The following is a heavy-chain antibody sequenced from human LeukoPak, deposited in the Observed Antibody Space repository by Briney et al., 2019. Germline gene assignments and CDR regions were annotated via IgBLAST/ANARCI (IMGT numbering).Heavy chain of an antibody. J-gene: IGHJ3*02. D-gene: IGHD2-2*01. V-gene: IGHV4-4*07. CDR2: IYTSGST. Sequence: SETLSLTCTVSGGSISSYYWSWIRQPAGQGLEWIGRIYTSGSTNYNPSLKSRVTMSVDTSKNQFSLKLSSVTAADTAVYYCARVTYCSSTSCYEGAFDIWGQGTMVTVSS. CDR3: ARVTYCSSTSCYEGAFDI. CDR1: GGSISSYY.